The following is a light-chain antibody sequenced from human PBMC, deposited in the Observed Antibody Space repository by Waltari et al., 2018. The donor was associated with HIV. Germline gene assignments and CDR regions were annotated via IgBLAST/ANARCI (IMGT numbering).Light chain of an antibody. J-gene: IGKJ4*01. V-gene: IGKV4-1*01. Sequence: DIVMTQFPDSLAVSLGERATINCKSSQSVLYSSNNKNYLAWYQQKPGQPPKLLIYWASTRESGVPDRFGGSGSGTDFTLTISSLQAEDVAVYYCQQYYSTPLTFGGGTEVEIK. CDR2: WAS. CDR1: QSVLYSSNNKNY. CDR3: QQYYSTPLT.